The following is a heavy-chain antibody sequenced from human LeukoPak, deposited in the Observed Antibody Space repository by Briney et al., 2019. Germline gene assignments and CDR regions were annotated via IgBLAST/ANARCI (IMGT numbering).Heavy chain of an antibody. J-gene: IGHJ4*02. CDR2: INPNSGGT. CDR3: ARGMVRGVIKGIDY. V-gene: IGHV1-2*02. CDR1: GYTFTSYG. Sequence: GASVKVSCKASGYTFTSYGISWVRQAPGQGLEWMGWINPNSGGTNYAQKFQGRVTMTRDTSISTAYMELSRLRSDDTAVYYCARGMVRGVIKGIDYWGQGTLVTVSS. D-gene: IGHD3-10*01.